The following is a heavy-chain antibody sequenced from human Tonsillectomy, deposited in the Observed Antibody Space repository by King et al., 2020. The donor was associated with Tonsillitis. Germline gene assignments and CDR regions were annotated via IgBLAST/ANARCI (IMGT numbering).Heavy chain of an antibody. D-gene: IGHD2-2*02. CDR2: FWLDGSFK. CDR1: GFTFSNHD. CDR3: ARLGREPPAIWHAFDV. J-gene: IGHJ3*01. V-gene: IGHV3-33*08. Sequence: VQLVESGGGVVQPGRSLILSCAASGFTFSNHDKHWVRQVPGRGLEGVASFWLDGSFKKYADSVNGRFTMSRDNSKNTVYLQMNSLIAEDTAVYYCARLGREPPAIWHAFDVWGLGTMVTVSS.